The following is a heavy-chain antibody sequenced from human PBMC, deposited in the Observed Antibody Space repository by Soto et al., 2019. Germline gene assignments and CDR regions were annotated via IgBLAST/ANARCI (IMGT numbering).Heavy chain of an antibody. D-gene: IGHD5-18*01. CDR1: GFTFSDNL. J-gene: IGHJ3*01. Sequence: QVQLVQSGAELQKPGASVNISCTASGFTFSDNLINWVRQVPGRGLEWMGWLNPDTGNPRYSETFQGTVTISRHPSASIAYLELSGLENEDTALYFCARDIQSVGPRANEAFDVWGQGTMITISS. V-gene: IGHV1-3*01. CDR3: ARDIQSVGPRANEAFDV. CDR2: LNPDTGNP.